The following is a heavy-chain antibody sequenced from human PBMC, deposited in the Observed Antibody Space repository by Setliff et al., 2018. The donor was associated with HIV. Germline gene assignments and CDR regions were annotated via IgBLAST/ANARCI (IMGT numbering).Heavy chain of an antibody. CDR2: IYYSGST. CDR1: GGSISSSTYY. V-gene: IGHV4-39*07. CDR3: ASDYSSRHDAFDI. D-gene: IGHD6-13*01. Sequence: SETLSLTCTVSGGSISSSTYYWNWIRQPPGKGPEWIGNIYYSGSTSYNPSLKSRVTMSIDTSKNQFSLRLSSVTAADTAVYYCASDYSSRHDAFDIWGQGTVVTVSS. J-gene: IGHJ3*02.